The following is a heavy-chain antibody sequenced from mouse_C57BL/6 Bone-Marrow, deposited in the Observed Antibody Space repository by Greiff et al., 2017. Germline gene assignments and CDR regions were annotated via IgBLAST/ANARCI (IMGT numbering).Heavy chain of an antibody. CDR1: GYTFTDYY. Sequence: EVQLQQSGPELVKPGASVKISCKASGYTFTDYYMNWVKQSPGKSLEWIGDINPNNGGTSYNQKFKGKATLTVDKSSSTAYMELRSLTSEDSAVYYCARLSYYFDYWGQGTTLTVCS. CDR2: INPNNGGT. CDR3: ARLSYYFDY. V-gene: IGHV1-26*01. J-gene: IGHJ2*01.